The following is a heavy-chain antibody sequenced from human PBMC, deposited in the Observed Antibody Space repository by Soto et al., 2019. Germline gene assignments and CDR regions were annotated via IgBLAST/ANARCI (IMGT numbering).Heavy chain of an antibody. CDR2: IYYSGSA. J-gene: IGHJ4*02. D-gene: IGHD1-1*01. CDR1: GGSVSSSNYY. Sequence: SETLSLTCTVSGGSVSSSNYYWSWIRQPPGKGLEWLGYIYYSGSASYNPPLKSRITVSVDTSKNQFSLKLSSETAADTAVYYCARERTGDPTFFDYWGQGTLVTVSS. CDR3: ARERTGDPTFFDY. V-gene: IGHV4-61*01.